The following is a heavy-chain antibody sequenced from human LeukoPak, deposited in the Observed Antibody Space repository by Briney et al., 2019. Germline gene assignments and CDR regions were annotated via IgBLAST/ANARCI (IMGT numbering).Heavy chain of an antibody. CDR1: GYTFTTYG. CDR3: ARVMGSSWFDP. D-gene: IGHD2-8*01. Sequence: ASLRVSSKASGYTFTTYGISWVRQAPGQGLEWMGWISAYNGNTNYAQKLQGRVTMTTDTSTSTAYMELRSLRSDDTAVYYCARVMGSSWFDPWGQGTLVTVSS. CDR2: ISAYNGNT. J-gene: IGHJ5*02. V-gene: IGHV1-18*01.